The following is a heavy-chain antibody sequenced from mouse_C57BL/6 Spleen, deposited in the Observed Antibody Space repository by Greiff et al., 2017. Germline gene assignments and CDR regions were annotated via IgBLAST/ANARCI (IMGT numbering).Heavy chain of an antibody. CDR3: AREGVLFDY. CDR2: ISDGCSYT. V-gene: IGHV5-4*01. J-gene: IGHJ2*01. Sequence: EVQGVESGGGLVKPGGSLKLSCAASGFTFSSYAMSWVRQTPEKRLEWVATISDGCSYTYSTDNVKGRFTITRDNEKNSLYQKMSHLTSEDTTMYYCAREGVLFDYWGQGTTLTVSS. CDR1: GFTFSSYA.